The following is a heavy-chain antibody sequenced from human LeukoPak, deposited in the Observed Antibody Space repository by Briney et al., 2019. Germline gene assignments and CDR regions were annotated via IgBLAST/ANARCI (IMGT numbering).Heavy chain of an antibody. J-gene: IGHJ4*02. D-gene: IGHD6-19*01. CDR2: ISAYNGNT. Sequence: ASVKVSCKASGYTFTSYGISWVRQAPGQGLEWMGWISAYNGNTNYAQKLQGRVTMTTDTSTSTVYMELRSLRSDDTAVYYCARSTALLGSGWYYFDYWGQGTLVTVSS. CDR1: GYTFTSYG. CDR3: ARSTALLGSGWYYFDY. V-gene: IGHV1-18*01.